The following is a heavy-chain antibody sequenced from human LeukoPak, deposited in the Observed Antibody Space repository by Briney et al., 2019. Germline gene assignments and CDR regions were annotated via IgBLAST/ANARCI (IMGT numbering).Heavy chain of an antibody. V-gene: IGHV3-23*01. D-gene: IGHD2-2*01. J-gene: IGHJ5*02. CDR2: LSASGGTT. Sequence: TGGSLRLSCAASGFTFSTYAMTWVRQAPGKGLEWVSALSASGGTTYYADSVKGRFTTSRDNSKNTLYLQMNSLRVEDTAVYHCAKLPREYCSSTSCPNWFDTWGLGTLVTVSS. CDR1: GFTFSTYA. CDR3: AKLPREYCSSTSCPNWFDT.